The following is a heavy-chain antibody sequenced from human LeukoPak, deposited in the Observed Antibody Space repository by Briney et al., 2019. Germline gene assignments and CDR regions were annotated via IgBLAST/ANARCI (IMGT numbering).Heavy chain of an antibody. D-gene: IGHD1-26*01. J-gene: IGHJ4*02. V-gene: IGHV1-69*06. Sequence: GASVKVSCKASGGTFSSYAISWVRQAPGQGLEWMGGIIPIFGTANYAQKFQGRVTMTEDTSTDTAYMELSSLRSEDTAVYYCARALSGTYQFYYFDYWGQGTLVTVSS. CDR3: ARALSGTYQFYYFDY. CDR1: GGTFSSYA. CDR2: IIPIFGTA.